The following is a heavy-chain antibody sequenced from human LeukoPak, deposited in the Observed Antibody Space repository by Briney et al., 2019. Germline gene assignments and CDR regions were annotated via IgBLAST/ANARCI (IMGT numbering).Heavy chain of an antibody. J-gene: IGHJ6*02. D-gene: IGHD4-17*01. CDR2: IIPIFGTA. CDR3: ARALRKYYYYYYGMDV. CDR1: GGXFSSYA. V-gene: IGHV1-69*13. Sequence: ASVKVSCKASGGXFSSYAMSWVRQAPGQGLKWMGGIIPIFGTANYAQKFQGRVTITADESTSTAYMELSSLRSEDTAVYYCARALRKYYYYYYGMDVWGQGTTVTVSS.